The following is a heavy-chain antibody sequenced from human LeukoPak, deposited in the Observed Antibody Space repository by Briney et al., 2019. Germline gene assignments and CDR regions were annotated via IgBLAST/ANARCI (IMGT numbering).Heavy chain of an antibody. CDR1: GFTVSGNE. D-gene: IGHD1-1*01. CDR3: AKFLPEELEMEVFDY. CDR2: ISGSGGST. V-gene: IGHV3-23*01. Sequence: GGSLRLSCAASGFTVSGNEMSWVRQAPGKGLEWVSAISGSGGSTYYADSVKGRFTISRDNSKNTLYLQMNSLRAEDTAVYYCAKFLPEELEMEVFDYWGQGTLVTVSS. J-gene: IGHJ4*02.